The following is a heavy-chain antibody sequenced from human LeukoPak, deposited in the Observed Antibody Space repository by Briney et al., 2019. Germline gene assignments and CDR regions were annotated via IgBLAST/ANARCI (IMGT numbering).Heavy chain of an antibody. Sequence: GGSLRLSCAASGFTFSTYAMIWVRQAPGKGLEWVSGISTSGDRTYYADSVKGRFTISRDNSKNTLYLQMNSLRAEDTAEYYCARSAVGTSCCTAVDYWGQGTLVTVSS. CDR3: ARSAVGTSCCTAVDY. D-gene: IGHD1-26*01. J-gene: IGHJ4*02. V-gene: IGHV3-23*01. CDR1: GFTFSTYA. CDR2: ISTSGDRT.